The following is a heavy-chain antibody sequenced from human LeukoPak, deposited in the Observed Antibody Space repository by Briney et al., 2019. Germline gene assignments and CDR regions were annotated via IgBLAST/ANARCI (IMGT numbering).Heavy chain of an antibody. D-gene: IGHD4-11*01. Sequence: GGTLRLSCAASGFTFSSYGMTWVRQAPGKGLEWVSTISGSGDSTYYADSVKGRFTISRDNSRTTLYLLMNSLRAEDTAVYYCAKDAAANVDYPYYFDYWGQGALVTVSS. CDR1: GFTFSSYG. CDR3: AKDAAANVDYPYYFDY. V-gene: IGHV3-23*01. CDR2: ISGSGDST. J-gene: IGHJ4*02.